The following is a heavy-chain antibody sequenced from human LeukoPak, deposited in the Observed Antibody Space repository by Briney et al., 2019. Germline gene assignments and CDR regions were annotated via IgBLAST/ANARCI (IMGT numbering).Heavy chain of an antibody. Sequence: GSSVKVSCKASGGTFSSYAISWVRQAPGQGLEWMGGIIPIFGTANYAQKFQGRVTITTDESTSTAYMELSSLRSEDTAVYYCARGSVVPAAGHYYYMDVWGKGTTVTVFS. J-gene: IGHJ6*03. V-gene: IGHV1-69*05. CDR2: IIPIFGTA. CDR3: ARGSVVPAAGHYYYMDV. CDR1: GGTFSSYA. D-gene: IGHD2-2*01.